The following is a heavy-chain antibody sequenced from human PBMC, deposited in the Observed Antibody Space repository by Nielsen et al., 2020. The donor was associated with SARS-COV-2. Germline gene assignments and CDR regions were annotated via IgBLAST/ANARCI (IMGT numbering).Heavy chain of an antibody. V-gene: IGHV3-15*01. CDR2: IKSKTDGGTT. CDR1: GFTFSNAW. CDR3: TTSIKGWSYYYYGMDV. Sequence: GGSLRLSCAASGFTFSNAWMSWVRQAPGKGLEWVGRIKSKTDGGTTDYAAPVKGRFTISRDDSKNTLYLQMNSLKTEDTAVYYCTTSIKGWSYYYYGMDVWGQGTTVTVSS. J-gene: IGHJ6*02. D-gene: IGHD6-6*01.